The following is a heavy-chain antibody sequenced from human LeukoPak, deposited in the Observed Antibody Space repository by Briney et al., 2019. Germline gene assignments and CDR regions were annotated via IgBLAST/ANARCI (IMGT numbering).Heavy chain of an antibody. V-gene: IGHV3-9*03. D-gene: IGHD3-22*01. J-gene: IGHJ4*02. CDR1: GFTFDDYA. Sequence: PGGSLRLSCAASGFTFDDYAMHWVRHAPGKGLEWVSGISWNSGSIGYADSVKGRFTISRDNAKNSLYLQMNSLRAEDMALYYCAKAVHYYDSSGYLYFDYWGQGTLVTVSS. CDR2: ISWNSGSI. CDR3: AKAVHYYDSSGYLYFDY.